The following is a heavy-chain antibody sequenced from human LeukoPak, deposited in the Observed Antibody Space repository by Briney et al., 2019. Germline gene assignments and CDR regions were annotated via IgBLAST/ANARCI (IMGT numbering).Heavy chain of an antibody. V-gene: IGHV1-2*02. CDR2: INPNSGGT. CDR1: GYTFTGYY. CDR3: ARDFRGSPVGATDY. J-gene: IGHJ4*02. D-gene: IGHD3-16*01. Sequence: ASVKVSCKASGYTFTGYYMHWVRQAPGQGLEWMGWINPNSGGTNYAQKFQGRVTMTRDTSISTAYMELSRLRSDDTAVYFCARDFRGSPVGATDYWGQGTLVTVSS.